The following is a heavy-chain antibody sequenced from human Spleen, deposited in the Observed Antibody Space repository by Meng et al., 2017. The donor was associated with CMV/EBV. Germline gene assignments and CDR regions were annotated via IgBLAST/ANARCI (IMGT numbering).Heavy chain of an antibody. CDR2: ISYDGSNK. J-gene: IGHJ4*02. V-gene: IGHV3-30-3*01. D-gene: IGHD1-14*01. CDR1: GFTFSSYA. Sequence: VQLVGSGGGVVQPGRSLRLSCAASGFTFSSYAMHWVRQAPGKGLEWVAVISYDGSNKYYADSVKGRFTISRDNSKNTLYLQMNSLRAGDSGVYYCVRDLVGNRDYWGQGTLVTVFS. CDR3: VRDLVGNRDY.